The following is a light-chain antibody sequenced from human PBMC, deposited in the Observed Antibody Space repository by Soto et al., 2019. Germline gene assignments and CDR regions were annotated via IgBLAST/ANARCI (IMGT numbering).Light chain of an antibody. J-gene: IGKJ4*01. Sequence: DIQFTQSPSFLSASVGARVTITCRASQGISSYLAWYQQKPGKAPKLLIYAASTLQSGVPSRFSESGSGTEFTLTICSLQPEDCATYYGQQLNSYPLTFGGGTKVDIK. CDR2: AAS. CDR3: QQLNSYPLT. CDR1: QGISSY. V-gene: IGKV1-9*01.